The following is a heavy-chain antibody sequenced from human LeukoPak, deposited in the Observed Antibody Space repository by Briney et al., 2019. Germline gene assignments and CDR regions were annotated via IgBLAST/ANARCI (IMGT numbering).Heavy chain of an antibody. CDR2: IYSGGST. J-gene: IGHJ4*02. V-gene: IGHV3-66*01. CDR1: GFTVSSNY. CDR3: ARKTNYGIHFDY. Sequence: GGSLRLSCAASGFTVSSNYMSWVRQAPGKGLEWVSVIYSGGSTYYADSVKGRFTISRDNSKNTLYLQMNSLRAEDTAVYYCARKTNYGIHFDYWGQGTLVTVSS. D-gene: IGHD4-17*01.